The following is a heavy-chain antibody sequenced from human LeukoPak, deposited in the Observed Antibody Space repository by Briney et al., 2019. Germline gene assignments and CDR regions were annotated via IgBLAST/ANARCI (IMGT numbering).Heavy chain of an antibody. J-gene: IGHJ4*02. CDR3: ARVQYSGYDFDY. V-gene: IGHV1-46*01. Sequence: ASVKVSCKASGYTFTSYYMHWARQAPGQGLEWMGIINPSGDSTSYAQKFQGRVTMTRDTSTSTVYMELSSLRSEDTAVYYCARVQYSGYDFDYWGQGTLVTVSS. D-gene: IGHD5-12*01. CDR1: GYTFTSYY. CDR2: INPSGDST.